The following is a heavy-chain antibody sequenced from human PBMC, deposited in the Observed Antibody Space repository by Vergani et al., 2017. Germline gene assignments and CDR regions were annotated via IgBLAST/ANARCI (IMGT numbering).Heavy chain of an antibody. CDR2: IYYSGST. CDR1: GGSISSSSYY. J-gene: IGHJ4*02. CDR3: ARVVPAAIRKSGSADY. D-gene: IGHD2-2*02. V-gene: IGHV4-39*07. Sequence: QLQLQESGPGLVKPSETLSLTCTVSGGSISSSSYYWGWIRQPPGKGLEWIGSIYYSGSTYYNPSLKSRVTISVDTSKNQFSLKLSSVTAADPAVYYCARVVPAAIRKSGSADYWGQGTLVTVSS.